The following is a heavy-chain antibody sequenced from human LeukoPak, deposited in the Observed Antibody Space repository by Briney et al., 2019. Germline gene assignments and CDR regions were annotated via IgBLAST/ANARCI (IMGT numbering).Heavy chain of an antibody. V-gene: IGHV3-7*05. CDR3: SLEGSSWYRYFQH. CDR1: GFTFSSFW. CDR2: IKQDGSEK. D-gene: IGHD6-13*01. Sequence: GGTLRLSCAASGFTFSSFWMSWVRQAPGKGLEWVANIKQDGSEKYYVDSVKGRFTISRDNAKNSLYLQMNSLRAEDTAVYYSSLEGSSWYRYFQHWGQGTLVTVSS. J-gene: IGHJ1*01.